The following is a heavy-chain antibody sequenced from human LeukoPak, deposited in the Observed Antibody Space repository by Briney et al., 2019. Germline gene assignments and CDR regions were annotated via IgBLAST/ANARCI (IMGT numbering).Heavy chain of an antibody. CDR3: ARLRMTPVTTSYFFDS. V-gene: IGHV4-34*01. D-gene: IGHD4-17*01. CDR1: GGSFSGYH. CDR2: TNHSGTT. J-gene: IGHJ4*02. Sequence: SETLSLTCAVYGGSFSGYHWSWIRQAPGKGLEWIGETNHSGTTNYNPSLKSRVTLSVDTSKNQFSLKLSSVTAADTAVYYCARLRMTPVTTSYFFDSWGQATLVTVSS.